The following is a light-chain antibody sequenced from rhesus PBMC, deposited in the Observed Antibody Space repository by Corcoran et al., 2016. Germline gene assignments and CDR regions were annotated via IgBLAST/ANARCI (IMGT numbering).Light chain of an antibody. CDR1: QNIYSN. CDR3: QQYYDNPYS. J-gene: IGKJ2*01. Sequence: DIQMTQSPSALSASVGDRVTISCRASQNIYSNLAWYQQKPGKAPKLLIYAASSLQTGIPSRFSGSGSGTDFTLTISSLQPEDSAAYYCQQYYDNPYSFGQGTKVEIK. CDR2: AAS. V-gene: IGKV1S12*01.